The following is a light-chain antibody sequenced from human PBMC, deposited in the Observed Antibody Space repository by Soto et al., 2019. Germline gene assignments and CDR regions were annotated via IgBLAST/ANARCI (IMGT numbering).Light chain of an antibody. CDR2: DAS. Sequence: DIQMTQSPSTLSASVGDRVTITCRASGSIRTWLAWYQHKPGKAPKFLIYDASTLESGVPSRFSGSGSGTEFTLTISSLQPDDFATYYCQQYNNYPRTFGQGTKV. V-gene: IGKV1-5*01. CDR3: QQYNNYPRT. CDR1: GSIRTW. J-gene: IGKJ1*01.